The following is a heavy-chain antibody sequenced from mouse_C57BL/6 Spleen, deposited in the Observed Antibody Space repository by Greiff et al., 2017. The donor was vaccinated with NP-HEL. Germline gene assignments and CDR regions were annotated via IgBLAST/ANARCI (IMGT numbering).Heavy chain of an antibody. V-gene: IGHV1-72*01. CDR3: ARGYGSCYLAWFAY. D-gene: IGHD1-1*01. Sequence: VQLQQSGAELVKPGASVKLSCKASGYTFTSYWMHWVKQRPGRGLEWIGRIDPNSGGTKYNEKFKSKATLTVDKPSSTAYMQLSSLTSEDSAVYYCARGYGSCYLAWFAYWGQGTLVTVSA. J-gene: IGHJ3*01. CDR1: GYTFTSYW. CDR2: IDPNSGGT.